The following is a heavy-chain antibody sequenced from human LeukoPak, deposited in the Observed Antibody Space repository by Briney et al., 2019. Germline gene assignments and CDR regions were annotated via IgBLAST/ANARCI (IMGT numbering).Heavy chain of an antibody. V-gene: IGHV3-33*01. CDR1: GFTFSSYG. J-gene: IGHJ4*02. CDR3: ARDQNIVVVPAAISDY. CDR2: IWYDGSNK. Sequence: PGGSLRLSCAASGFTFSSYGMHWVRQAPGKGLEGVAVIWYDGSNKYYADSVKGRFTISRDNSKNTLYLKMNSLRAEDTAVYYCARDQNIVVVPAAISDYWGQGALVTVSS. D-gene: IGHD2-2*02.